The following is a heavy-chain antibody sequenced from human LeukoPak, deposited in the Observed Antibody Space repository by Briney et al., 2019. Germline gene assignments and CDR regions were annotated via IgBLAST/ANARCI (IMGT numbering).Heavy chain of an antibody. Sequence: ASVKVSCKPSGYTFTDYYMHWVRQAPGQGPKWMGWINPNSGGANYAQKFQGRVTMTRDTSISTAYMELSRLRSDDTAVYYCARGNIPAPLDHWGQGTLVTVSS. CDR1: GYTFTDYY. D-gene: IGHD2-2*01. CDR3: ARGNIPAPLDH. J-gene: IGHJ4*02. CDR2: INPNSGGA. V-gene: IGHV1-2*02.